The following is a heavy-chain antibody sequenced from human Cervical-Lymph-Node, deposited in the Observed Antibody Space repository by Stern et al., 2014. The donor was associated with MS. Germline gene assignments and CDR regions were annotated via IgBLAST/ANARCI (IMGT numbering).Heavy chain of an antibody. Sequence: QVQLVQSGAEVKKPGSSVKVSRKASGGTFSNYATSWVRQAPGQGLEWMGGIVPLFGKPNYAQKFQGRVTITADESTSTAYMDLSSLRSEDTAVYYCASPLTATSVPFGYYGMDVWGQGTTVTVS. V-gene: IGHV1-69*01. J-gene: IGHJ6*02. CDR3: ASPLTATSVPFGYYGMDV. D-gene: IGHD4-17*01. CDR1: GGTFSNYA. CDR2: IVPLFGKP.